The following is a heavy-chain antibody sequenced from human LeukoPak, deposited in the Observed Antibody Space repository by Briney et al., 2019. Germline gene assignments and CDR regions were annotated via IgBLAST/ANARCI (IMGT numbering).Heavy chain of an antibody. D-gene: IGHD3-10*01. CDR3: ARQCCRGASPGFDP. CDR2: IYPGDSDT. Sequence: GESLKISCKGSGYSFTDYWIAWVRQMPGKGLELMGIIYPGDSDTKYSPSFQGQVTFSADKSFSTAYLQWSSLRASDSAIYYCARQCCRGASPGFDPWGQGTLVTVSS. V-gene: IGHV5-51*01. CDR1: GYSFTDYW. J-gene: IGHJ5*02.